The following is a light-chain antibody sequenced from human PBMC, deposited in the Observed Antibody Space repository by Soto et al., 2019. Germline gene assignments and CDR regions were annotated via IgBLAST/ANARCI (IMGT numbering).Light chain of an antibody. V-gene: IGLV1-44*01. Sequence: QSVLTQPPSASGTPVQRVTISCSGSSSNIGSNTLNWYQQLPGTAPKLLIYINNQRPSGVPARFSGSKSGTSASLAISGLQSEDEADYSCAAWDDRQNGWVLGGGTKLTVL. CDR1: SSNIGSNT. J-gene: IGLJ3*02. CDR2: INN. CDR3: AAWDDRQNGWV.